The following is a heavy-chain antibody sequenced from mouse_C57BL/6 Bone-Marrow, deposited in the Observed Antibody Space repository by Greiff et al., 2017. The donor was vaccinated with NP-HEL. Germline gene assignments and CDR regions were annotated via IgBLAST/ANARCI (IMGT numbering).Heavy chain of an antibody. J-gene: IGHJ4*01. D-gene: IGHD1-1*01. V-gene: IGHV14-4*01. CDR3: TTGGSSPYAMDY. CDR1: GFNIKDDY. CDR2: IDPENGDT. Sequence: VQLQQSGAELVRPGASVKLSCTVSGFNIKDDYMHWVKQRPEQGLEWIGWIDPENGDTEYASKFQGKATITAYTSSNTAYLQLSSLTSEDTAVNYCTTGGSSPYAMDYWGQGTSVTVSS.